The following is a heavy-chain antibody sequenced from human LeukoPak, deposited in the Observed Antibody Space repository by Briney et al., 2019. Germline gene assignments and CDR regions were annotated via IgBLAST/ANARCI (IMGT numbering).Heavy chain of an antibody. V-gene: IGHV1-46*01. J-gene: IGHJ5*02. CDR3: ARDSGVGAKVVVSWFDP. D-gene: IGHD1-26*01. CDR2: INPSGGST. Sequence: GASVKVSCKASGYTFTSYYMHWVRQAPGQGLEWMGIINPSGGSTSYAQKFQGRVTMTRDTSTSTVYMELSSLRSEDTAVYYCARDSGVGAKVVVSWFDPWGQGTLVTVSS. CDR1: GYTFTSYY.